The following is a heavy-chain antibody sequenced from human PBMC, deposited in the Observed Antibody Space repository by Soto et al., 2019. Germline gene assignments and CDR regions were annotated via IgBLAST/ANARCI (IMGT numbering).Heavy chain of an antibody. V-gene: IGHV1-18*01. J-gene: IGHJ3*02. CDR3: ARVNKQGTGDFDAFDI. CDR1: GYTFTSYG. CDR2: ISAYNGNT. Sequence: ASVKVSCKASGYTFTSYGISWVRQAPGQGLEWMGWISAYNGNTNYAQKLQGRVTMTTDTSTSTAYLELRSLRSDDTAVYYCARVNKQGTGDFDAFDIWGQGTMVTVSS. D-gene: IGHD1-1*01.